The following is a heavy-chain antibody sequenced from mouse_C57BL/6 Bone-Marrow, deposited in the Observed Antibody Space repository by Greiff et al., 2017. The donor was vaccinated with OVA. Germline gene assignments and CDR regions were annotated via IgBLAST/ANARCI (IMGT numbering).Heavy chain of an antibody. V-gene: IGHV1-82*01. CDR2: IYPGDGDT. Sequence: VKLQESGPELVKPGASVKISCKASGYAFSSSWMNWVKQRPGKGLEWIGRIYPGDGDTNYNGKFKGKATLTADKSSSTAYMQLSSLTSEDSAVYFCARDDGYYAYFDYWGQGTTLTVSS. CDR1: GYAFSSSW. CDR3: ARDDGYYAYFDY. D-gene: IGHD2-3*01. J-gene: IGHJ2*01.